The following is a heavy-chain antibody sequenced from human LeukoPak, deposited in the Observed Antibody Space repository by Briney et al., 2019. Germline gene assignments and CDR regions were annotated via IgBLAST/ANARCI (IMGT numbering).Heavy chain of an antibody. V-gene: IGHV3-21*01. CDR1: GFTFSSYE. J-gene: IGHJ3*02. CDR3: ARSLFDAFDI. CDR2: ISSSSSYI. Sequence: GGSLRLSCAASGFTFSSYEMNWVRQAPGKGLEWVSSISSSSSYIYYADSVKGRFTISRDNAKNSLYLQMNSLRAEDTAVYYCARSLFDAFDIWGQGTMVTVSS.